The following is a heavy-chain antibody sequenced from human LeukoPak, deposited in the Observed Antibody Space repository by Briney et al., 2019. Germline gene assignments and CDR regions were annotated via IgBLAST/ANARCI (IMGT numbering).Heavy chain of an antibody. Sequence: GGSLRLSCAASGLTFSSYAMSWVLQAPGKGLEWVSAISGSGGSTYYADSVKGRFTISRDNSKNTLYLQMNSLRAGDTAVYYCAKDSLGIAVAGIFDYWGQGTLVTVSS. CDR1: GLTFSSYA. V-gene: IGHV3-23*01. CDR2: ISGSGGST. D-gene: IGHD6-19*01. CDR3: AKDSLGIAVAGIFDY. J-gene: IGHJ4*02.